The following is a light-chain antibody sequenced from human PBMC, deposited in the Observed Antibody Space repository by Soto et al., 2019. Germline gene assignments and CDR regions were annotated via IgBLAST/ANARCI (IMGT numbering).Light chain of an antibody. CDR2: ENN. CDR3: GTWDSSLSGVV. V-gene: IGLV1-51*02. J-gene: IGLJ2*01. Sequence: QSVLTQPPSVSAAPGQKVTISCSGSSSNIGNNYVSWYQQLPGTAPKLVIYENNKRPSGIPDRFSGSKSGTSATLGVTGLQTGDEADYYCGTWDSSLSGVVFGGGTKLTVL. CDR1: SSNIGNNY.